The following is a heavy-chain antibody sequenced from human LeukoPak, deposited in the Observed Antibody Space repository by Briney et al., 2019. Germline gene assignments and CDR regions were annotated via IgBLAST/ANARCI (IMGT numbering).Heavy chain of an antibody. CDR3: AASNWMDP. V-gene: IGHV3-74*01. CDR2: ISFDGST. J-gene: IGHJ5*02. Sequence: GGSLRLSCAASGSTFSDYWMHWVRQAPGKGLVWVSCISFDGSTTYADSVKGRFTISRDNAKNTVHLQMDSLTVEDTAVYYCAASNWMDPWGQGTLVTVSS. CDR1: GSTFSDYW.